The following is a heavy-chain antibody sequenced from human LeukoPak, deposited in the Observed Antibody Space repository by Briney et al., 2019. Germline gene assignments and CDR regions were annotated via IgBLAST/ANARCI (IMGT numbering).Heavy chain of an antibody. Sequence: SETLSLTCTVSGDSISSSSYYWDWSRQPPGKGLEWIGSFYYGGSTSYNPSLKSRVTISVDTSKSQFSLKLSSVTAADTAVYYCARLPRIDFWGQGTLVTVSS. D-gene: IGHD1-14*01. J-gene: IGHJ4*02. V-gene: IGHV4-39*01. CDR2: FYYGGST. CDR1: GDSISSSSYY. CDR3: ARLPRIDF.